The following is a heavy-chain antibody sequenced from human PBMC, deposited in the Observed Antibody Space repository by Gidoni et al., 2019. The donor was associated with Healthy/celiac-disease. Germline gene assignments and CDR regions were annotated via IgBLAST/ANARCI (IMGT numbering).Heavy chain of an antibody. CDR2: IIGSGGST. V-gene: IGHV3-23*01. J-gene: IGHJ4*02. CDR3: AKTEEVYVEDY. Sequence: EVQLLESGGGVVQPGGSLRLACAASGVTLSSYAMSWVRQAPGKGLEWVSAIIGSGGSTYYADSVKGLFTISRDNSKNPLYLQMNSLRAEDTAVYYCAKTEEVYVEDYWGQGTLVTVSS. CDR1: GVTLSSYA. D-gene: IGHD2-8*01.